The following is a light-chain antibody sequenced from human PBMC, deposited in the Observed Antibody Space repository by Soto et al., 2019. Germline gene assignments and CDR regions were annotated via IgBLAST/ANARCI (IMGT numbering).Light chain of an antibody. CDR1: SSDVGGYDY. CDR2: DVR. CDR3: SSYTGSVANV. J-gene: IGLJ1*01. Sequence: QSVLTQPASVSGSPGQSITISCTGTSSDVGGYDYVSWYQQYPGKAPKLLIYDVRSRPSGISNRFSGSKSGNTASLTISGLQADDEADYYSSSYTGSVANVFGTGTKLTVL. V-gene: IGLV2-14*01.